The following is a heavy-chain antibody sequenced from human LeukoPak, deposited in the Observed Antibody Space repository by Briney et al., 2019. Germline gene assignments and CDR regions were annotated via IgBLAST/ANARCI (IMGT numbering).Heavy chain of an antibody. CDR1: GFTFSNYA. Sequence: GGSLRLSCAASGFTFSNYALTWVRQAPGGGLEGVSTITGSGGGTSYADSAKGRFTISRDNSKNTLYLQMNSLRAEDTAVYYCAKAVVGAVAFDYWGHGTLVTVSS. D-gene: IGHD1-26*01. V-gene: IGHV3-23*01. CDR2: ITGSGGGT. CDR3: AKAVVGAVAFDY. J-gene: IGHJ4*01.